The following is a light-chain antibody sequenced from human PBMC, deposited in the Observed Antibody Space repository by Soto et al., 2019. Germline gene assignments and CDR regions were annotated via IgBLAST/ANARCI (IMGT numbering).Light chain of an antibody. J-gene: IGKJ3*01. V-gene: IGKV3-15*01. CDR1: QRISNI. Sequence: EVVMTQSPATLSMSPGERATLSFRASQRISNILAWFQQKPGQAPRLLIYGASTRATGIAARFNGSGSGTVFTLTISSLQSEDFAVYYCQQYANWPPFTFGPGTKVDI. CDR2: GAS. CDR3: QQYANWPPFT.